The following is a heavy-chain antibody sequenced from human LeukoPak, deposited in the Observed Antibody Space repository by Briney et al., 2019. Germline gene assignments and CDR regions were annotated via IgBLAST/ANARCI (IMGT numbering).Heavy chain of an antibody. CDR2: ISWNSGSI. D-gene: IGHD1-7*01. J-gene: IGHJ4*02. CDR3: AKVGNWNYDDYFDY. Sequence: QTGRSLRLSCAASGFTFDDYAMHWVRQAPGKGPEWVSGISWNSGSIGYADSVKGRFTISRDNAKNSLYLQMNSLRAEDTALYYFAKVGNWNYDDYFDYWGQGTLVTVSS. CDR1: GFTFDDYA. V-gene: IGHV3-9*01.